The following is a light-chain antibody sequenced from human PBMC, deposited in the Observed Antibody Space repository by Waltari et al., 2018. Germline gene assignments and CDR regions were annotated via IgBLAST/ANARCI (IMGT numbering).Light chain of an antibody. CDR2: DVS. Sequence: QSALTQPASVSGSPGQSITISCPGTSSHVGPSNYFSWYQQYPGKAPKLIIYDVSYRPSGVSSRFSGSKSGNTASLTISGLQAEDEADYYCNSYTTISTWVFGGGTKLTVL. V-gene: IGLV2-14*03. CDR1: SSHVGPSNY. J-gene: IGLJ3*02. CDR3: NSYTTISTWV.